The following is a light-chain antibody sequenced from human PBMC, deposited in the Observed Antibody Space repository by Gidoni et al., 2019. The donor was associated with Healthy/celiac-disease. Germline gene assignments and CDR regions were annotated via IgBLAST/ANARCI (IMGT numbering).Light chain of an antibody. CDR2: GAS. CDR3: QQYGFT. J-gene: IGKJ3*01. CDR1: QSVSSSY. V-gene: IGKV3-20*01. Sequence: EIVLTQSPGTLSLSPGERATLSCRASQSVSSSYLAWYQQKPGQAPRLLIYGASSRATCIPDRFSGSGSGTDFTLTISRLEPEDFAVYYCQQYGFTFGPGTKVDIK.